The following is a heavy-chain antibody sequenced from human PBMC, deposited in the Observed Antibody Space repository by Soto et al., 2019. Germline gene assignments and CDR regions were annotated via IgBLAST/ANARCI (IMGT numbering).Heavy chain of an antibody. D-gene: IGHD6-13*01. CDR3: ARPLEQHQLGFGMDV. J-gene: IGHJ6*01. Sequence: SCKASGYTFTGYYIHWVRQAPGKGLEWVAVIWYDGSKIYYADSVKGRFTISRDNSKSTLYLQMNSLRAEDTAVYYCARPLEQHQLGFGMDVWGQGSPVTVSS. V-gene: IGHV3-33*01. CDR1: GYTFTGYY. CDR2: IWYDGSKI.